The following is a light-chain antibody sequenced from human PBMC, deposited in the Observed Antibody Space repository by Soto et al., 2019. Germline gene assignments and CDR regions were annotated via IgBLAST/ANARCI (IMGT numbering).Light chain of an antibody. V-gene: IGKV3-20*01. J-gene: IGKJ1*01. CDR3: QQYDSYPWT. CDR2: GAS. CDR1: QSVSNNY. Sequence: EIVLTQSPGTLSLSPGERATLSCRASQSVSNNYLAWYQQKPGQAPRLLIYGASNRATGIPDRFSGSESGTDFTLTISSLQPDDFATYYCQQYDSYPWTFGQGTKVDIK.